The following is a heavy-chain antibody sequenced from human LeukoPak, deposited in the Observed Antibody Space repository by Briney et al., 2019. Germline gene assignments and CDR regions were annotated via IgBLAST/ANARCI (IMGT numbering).Heavy chain of an antibody. CDR2: IYHSGST. CDR3: ARGDSGYSYGPSFFGY. CDR1: GYSISSGYY. Sequence: SETLSLTCTVSGYSISSGYYWGWIRQPPGKGLEWIGSIYHSGSTYYNPSLKSRVTISVDTSKNQFSLKLSSVTAADTAVYYCARGDSGYSYGPSFFGYWGQGTLVTVSS. D-gene: IGHD5-18*01. V-gene: IGHV4-38-2*02. J-gene: IGHJ4*02.